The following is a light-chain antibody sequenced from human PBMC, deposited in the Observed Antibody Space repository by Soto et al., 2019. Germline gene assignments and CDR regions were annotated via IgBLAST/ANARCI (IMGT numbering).Light chain of an antibody. J-gene: IGKJ5*01. CDR2: DVS. CDR1: QGVTTN. Sequence: EIVMTQSPDTLSVSPGERATLTCRAGQGVTTNFAWYQQKSGQSPRLLIYDVSIRATGVPPRFSATGSETDFTLTISGLQSGDSAVYFCQQYNNWPFSVGQGTRLE. V-gene: IGKV3-15*01. CDR3: QQYNNWPFS.